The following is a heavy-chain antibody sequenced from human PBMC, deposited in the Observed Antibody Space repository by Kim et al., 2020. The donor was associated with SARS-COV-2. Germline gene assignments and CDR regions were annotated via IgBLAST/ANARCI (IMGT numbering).Heavy chain of an antibody. CDR2: IYYSGST. CDR3: ARRGRHCSSTSCYYYGMDV. V-gene: IGHV4-31*03. J-gene: IGHJ6*02. D-gene: IGHD2-2*01. Sequence: SETLSLTCTVSGGSISSGGYYWSWIRQHPGKGLEWIGYIYYSGSTYYNPSLKSRVTISVDTSKNQFSLKLSSVTAADTAVYYCARRGRHCSSTSCYYYGMDVWGQGTTVTVSS. CDR1: GGSISSGGYY.